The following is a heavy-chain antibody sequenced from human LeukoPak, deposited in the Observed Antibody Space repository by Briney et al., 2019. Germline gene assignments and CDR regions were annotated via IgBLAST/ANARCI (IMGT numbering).Heavy chain of an antibody. J-gene: IGHJ4*02. D-gene: IGHD2-2*01. CDR2: INPNSGGT. V-gene: IGHV1-2*02. Sequence: ASVTVSCKASGYTFTGYYMHWVRQAPGQGLEWMGWINPNSGGTNYAQKFQGRVAMTRDTSISTAYVELSRLRSDDTAVYYCAREGPYCSSTSCPDRFDYWGQGTLVTVSS. CDR1: GYTFTGYY. CDR3: AREGPYCSSTSCPDRFDY.